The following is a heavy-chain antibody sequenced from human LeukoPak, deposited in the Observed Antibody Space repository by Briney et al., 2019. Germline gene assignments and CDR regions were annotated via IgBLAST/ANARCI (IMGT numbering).Heavy chain of an antibody. CDR1: GGSISSSSYY. J-gene: IGHJ4*02. CDR2: IYYSGST. CDR3: ARGPVRGYYPH. D-gene: IGHD3-22*01. V-gene: IGHV4-39*01. Sequence: SETLSLTCTVSGGSISSSSYYWGWIRQPPGKGLEWIGSIYYSGSTYYNPSLKSRVTLSVDTSKNQFSLKLSSVTAADTAVYYCARGPVRGYYPHWGQGTLVTVSS.